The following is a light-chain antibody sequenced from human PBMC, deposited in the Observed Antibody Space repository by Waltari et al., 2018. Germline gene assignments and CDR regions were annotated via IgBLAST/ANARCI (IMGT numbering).Light chain of an antibody. CDR3: QVWDNYADLVI. V-gene: IGLV3-21*02. J-gene: IGLJ2*01. Sequence: SSVLTQPPSVSVAPGQTATITCGGNNIGSKSVHWYQQTPGQAPVLVVYDDDVRPPGIPERISGSNSANTASLTINRVEVGDETAYFCQVWDNYADLVIFGGGTKLTVL. CDR2: DDD. CDR1: NIGSKS.